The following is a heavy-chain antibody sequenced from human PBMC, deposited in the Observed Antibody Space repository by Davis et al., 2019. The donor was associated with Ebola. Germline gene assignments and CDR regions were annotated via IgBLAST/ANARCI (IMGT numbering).Heavy chain of an antibody. D-gene: IGHD3-10*01. Sequence: SETLSLTCTVPGYSISSGYYWGWIRQPPGKGLEWIGYIYYSGSTNYNPSLKSRVTISVDTSKNQFSLKLSSVTAADTAVYYCARCGPYYYGPFDPWGQGTLVTVSS. V-gene: IGHV4-61*01. CDR2: IYYSGST. J-gene: IGHJ5*02. CDR1: GYSISSGYY. CDR3: ARCGPYYYGPFDP.